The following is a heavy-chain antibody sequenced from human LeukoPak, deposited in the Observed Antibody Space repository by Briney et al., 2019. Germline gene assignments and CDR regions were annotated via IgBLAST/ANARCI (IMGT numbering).Heavy chain of an antibody. CDR1: NGSISSHNSY. Sequence: PSETLSLTCTVSNGSISSHNSYWGWIRQPPGKKLEWIGSIYFSGSTDYNPSLKSRVTISVDTSKDQFSLKLSSVTAADTAVYFCARGPYSYDSSGAFDIWGQGTMVTVSS. J-gene: IGHJ3*02. CDR3: ARGPYSYDSSGAFDI. V-gene: IGHV4-39*07. CDR2: IYFSGST. D-gene: IGHD3-22*01.